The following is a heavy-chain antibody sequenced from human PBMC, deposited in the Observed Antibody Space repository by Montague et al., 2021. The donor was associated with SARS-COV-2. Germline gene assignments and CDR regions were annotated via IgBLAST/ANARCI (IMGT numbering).Heavy chain of an antibody. D-gene: IGHD3-10*01. Sequence: SETLSLTCAASGGSFSGFYWSWVRQSPAKGLEWIGDVNHSESTNYNPSLKGRVTISVDRSKNEFSLRLRSVTAADTAVYYCARGRGLYYGSCGGLYYMDVWGQGTTVTVSS. J-gene: IGHJ6*03. CDR2: VNHSEST. CDR1: GGSFSGFY. CDR3: ARGRGLYYGSCGGLYYMDV. V-gene: IGHV4-34*01.